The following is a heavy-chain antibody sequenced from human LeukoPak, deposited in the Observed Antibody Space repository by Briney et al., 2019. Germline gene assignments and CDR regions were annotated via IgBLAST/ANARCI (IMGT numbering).Heavy chain of an antibody. CDR1: GYTFTSYY. CDR2: INPSGGST. CDR3: ARDGGGGRYSYGYFFDY. V-gene: IGHV1-46*01. D-gene: IGHD5-18*01. Sequence: ASVKVSCKASGYTFTSYYMRWVRQAPGQGLEWMGIINPSGGSTSYAQKFQGRVTMTRDTSTSTVYMELSSLRSEDTAVYYCARDGGGGRYSYGYFFDYWGQGTLVTVSS. J-gene: IGHJ4*02.